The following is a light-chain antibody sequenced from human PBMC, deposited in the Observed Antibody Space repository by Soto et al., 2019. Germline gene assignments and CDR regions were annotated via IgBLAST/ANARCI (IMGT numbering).Light chain of an antibody. CDR2: KAS. Sequence: DIQMTQSPSTLSISLGDRVTITCRASQSISNWLAWYQQKPGKAPKLLIYKASTIASGVPSRFSGSGSGTEFTLTISSLQSDDFAAYYCQQYKSYSSSFGQGTKLEIK. J-gene: IGKJ2*03. CDR3: QQYKSYSSS. CDR1: QSISNW. V-gene: IGKV1-5*03.